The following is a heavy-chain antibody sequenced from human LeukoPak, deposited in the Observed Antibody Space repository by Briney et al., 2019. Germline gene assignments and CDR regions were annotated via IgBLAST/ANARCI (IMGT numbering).Heavy chain of an antibody. J-gene: IGHJ6*03. V-gene: IGHV1-69*05. CDR1: GGTFSSYA. CDR3: ASLPPYGYVWGSYRLPFASYMDV. CDR2: IIPIFGTA. Sequence: ASVKVSCKASGGTFSSYAISWVRQAPGQGLEWMGGIIPIFGTANYAQKFQGRVTITTDESTSTAYMELSSLRSEDTAVYYCASLPPYGYVWGSYRLPFASYMDVWGKGTTVTVSS. D-gene: IGHD3-16*02.